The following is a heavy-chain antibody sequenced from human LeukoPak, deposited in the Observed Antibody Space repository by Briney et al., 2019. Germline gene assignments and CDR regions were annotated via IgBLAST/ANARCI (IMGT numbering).Heavy chain of an antibody. CDR1: GGSISSSSYY. CDR3: ARGRLLSD. Sequence: SETLSLTCTVSGGSISSSSYYWSWIRQPPGKGLEWIGEINHSGSTNYNPSLKSRVTISVDTSKNQFSLKLSSVTAADTAVYYCARGRLLSDWGQGTLVTVSS. D-gene: IGHD2-15*01. J-gene: IGHJ4*02. CDR2: INHSGST. V-gene: IGHV4-39*07.